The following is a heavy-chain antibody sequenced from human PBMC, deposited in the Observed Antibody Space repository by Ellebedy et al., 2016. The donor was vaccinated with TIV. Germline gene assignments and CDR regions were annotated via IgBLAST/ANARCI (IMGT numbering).Heavy chain of an antibody. CDR2: IYYNENT. Sequence: MPSEPLSLTCTVSGASISSYYGSWIRQPPGKGLEWIGYIYYNENTNYNPSLKTRVTISVDTSKNQFSLELSSVTAADTAVYYCARILRGGSNGDYFDYWGQGTQVTASS. J-gene: IGHJ4*02. D-gene: IGHD3-3*01. V-gene: IGHV4-59*12. CDR1: GASISSYY. CDR3: ARILRGGSNGDYFDY.